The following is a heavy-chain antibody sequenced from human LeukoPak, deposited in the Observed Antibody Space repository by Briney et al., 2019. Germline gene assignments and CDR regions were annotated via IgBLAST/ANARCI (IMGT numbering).Heavy chain of an antibody. J-gene: IGHJ4*02. CDR3: AKDGDYDILTGWSYTLDY. D-gene: IGHD3-9*01. CDR1: GFTFSSYE. Sequence: GGSLRLSCEASGFTFSSYEMNWVRQAPGKGLEWVSYIGSSGGNIFYADSAKGRFTISRDNSKNTLYLQMNSLRAEDTAVYYCAKDGDYDILTGWSYTLDYWGQGTLVTVSS. CDR2: IGSSGGNI. V-gene: IGHV3-48*03.